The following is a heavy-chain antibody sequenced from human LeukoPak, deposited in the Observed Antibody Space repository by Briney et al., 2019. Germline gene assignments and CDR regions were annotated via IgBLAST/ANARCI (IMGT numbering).Heavy chain of an antibody. CDR3: VYGDFVRTVNYFDY. D-gene: IGHD4-17*01. J-gene: IGHJ4*02. CDR1: GFTVSNSY. CDR2: IYSGGNT. Sequence: GGSLRLSCAASGFTVSNSYMSWVRQAPGKGLEWVSVIYSGGNTYYADSVKGRFTISRDSSKNSLFLQMTSLRAEDTAVYYCVYGDFVRTVNYFDYWGQGTLVTVSS. V-gene: IGHV3-66*01.